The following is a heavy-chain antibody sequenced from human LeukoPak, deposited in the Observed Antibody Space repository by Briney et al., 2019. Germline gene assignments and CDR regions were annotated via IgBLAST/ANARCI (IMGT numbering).Heavy chain of an antibody. CDR1: GYTFTGYY. J-gene: IGHJ4*02. CDR3: ARVLRFLEWPYFDY. D-gene: IGHD3-3*01. Sequence: ASVKVTCKASGYTFTGYYMHWVRQAPGQGLEWMGWINPNSGGTDYAQKFQGRVTMTRDTSISTAYMELSRLRSDDTAVYYCARVLRFLEWPYFDYWGQGTLVTVSS. V-gene: IGHV1-2*02. CDR2: INPNSGGT.